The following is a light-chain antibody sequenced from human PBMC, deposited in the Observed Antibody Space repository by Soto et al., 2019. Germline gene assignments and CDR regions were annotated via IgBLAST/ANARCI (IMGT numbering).Light chain of an antibody. CDR3: AVWDASLSGHV. Sequence: QSVVTQPPSASGTPGQTVTISCSGSSSNIGGDYVYWYQQHLPGTAPKVLIYRTDQRPSGVPDRFSGSKSGTSASLAIGGLRSEDEAEYYCAVWDASLSGHVFGTGTKVTVL. J-gene: IGLJ1*01. CDR2: RTD. CDR1: SSNIGGDY. V-gene: IGLV1-47*01.